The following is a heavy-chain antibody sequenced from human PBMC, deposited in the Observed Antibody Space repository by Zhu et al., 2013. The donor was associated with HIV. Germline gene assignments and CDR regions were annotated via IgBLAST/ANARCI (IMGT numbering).Heavy chain of an antibody. Sequence: QVQLVQSGAEVKKPGASVKVSCKASGYTFTSYYMHWVRQAPGQGLEWMGGIIPIFGTANYAQKFQGRVTITADESTSTAYMELSSLRSEDTAVYYCANSVDCFDPWGQGTLVTVSS. CDR1: GYTFTSYY. CDR3: ANSVDCFDP. V-gene: IGHV1-69*01. D-gene: IGHD2-21*01. CDR2: IIPIFGTA. J-gene: IGHJ5*02.